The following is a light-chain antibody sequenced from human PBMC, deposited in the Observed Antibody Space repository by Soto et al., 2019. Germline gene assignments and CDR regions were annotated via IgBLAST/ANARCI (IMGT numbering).Light chain of an antibody. CDR3: SSYISSNTLVM. J-gene: IGLJ3*02. CDR1: SSDVGTYNY. CDR2: EVS. Sequence: QSVLTQPASVSGSPGQSITISCTGTSSDVGTYNYVSGYQQPADQAPKLVIYEVSNRPSGVSNRFSGSKSGNTASLTISGLQAEDDDDYYCSSYISSNTLVMFGGGTKLTVL. V-gene: IGLV2-14*01.